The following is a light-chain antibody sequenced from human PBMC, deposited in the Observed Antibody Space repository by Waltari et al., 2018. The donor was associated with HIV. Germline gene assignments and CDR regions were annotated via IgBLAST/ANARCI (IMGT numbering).Light chain of an antibody. V-gene: IGLV6-57*01. Sequence: FMLTQPHSVSESPGKTVVIACTRSSGSIDTNSVPWYQQRPASSPTTVIYEDNKRPSGVPDRFSGSIDSSSNSATLTISGLKTEDEADYYCQSYDFSSVIFGGGTKLTVL. CDR1: SGSIDTNS. J-gene: IGLJ2*01. CDR3: QSYDFSSVI. CDR2: EDN.